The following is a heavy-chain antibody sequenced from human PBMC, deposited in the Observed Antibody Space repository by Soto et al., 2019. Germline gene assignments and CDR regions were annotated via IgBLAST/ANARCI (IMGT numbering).Heavy chain of an antibody. CDR2: IYWDDDK. V-gene: IGHV2-5*02. CDR1: GFSLSTSGVG. CDR3: AQRYGGNSHFDY. Sequence: QITLKESGPTLVKPTQTLTLTCAFSGFSLSTSGVGVGWIRQPPGKALECLAVIYWDDDKRYSPSLKTRLTITKDTSKNQVVLTMTNMDPVDTATYYCAQRYGGNSHFDYWGQGTLVTVSS. J-gene: IGHJ4*02. D-gene: IGHD4-17*01.